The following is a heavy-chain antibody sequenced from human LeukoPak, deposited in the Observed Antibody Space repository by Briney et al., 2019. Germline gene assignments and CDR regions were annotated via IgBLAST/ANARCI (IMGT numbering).Heavy chain of an antibody. D-gene: IGHD3-9*01. J-gene: IGHJ4*02. CDR1: GFTFSNYA. Sequence: GASLRLSCAASGFTFSNYAMSWVRQALGKGLEWVSAITGSGGNTYYADSVKGRFTISRDNSKNTVFLQMNSLRAEDTAVYYCAKWGDYDVLTGYYVSDYWGQGTLVTVSS. CDR2: ITGSGGNT. CDR3: AKWGDYDVLTGYYVSDY. V-gene: IGHV3-23*01.